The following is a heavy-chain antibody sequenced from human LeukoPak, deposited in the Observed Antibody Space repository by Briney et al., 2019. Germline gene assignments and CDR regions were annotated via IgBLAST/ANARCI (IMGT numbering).Heavy chain of an antibody. CDR3: ARAPGIWYFDL. CDR1: GFTFSSYS. CDR2: ISSSSSYI. J-gene: IGHJ2*01. D-gene: IGHD3-10*01. Sequence: GGSLRLSCAASGFTFSSYSMNWVRQAPGKGLEWVSSISSSSSYIYYADSVKGRFTISRDNAKNSLYLQTNSLRAEDTAVYYCARAPGIWYFDLWGRGTLVTVSS. V-gene: IGHV3-21*01.